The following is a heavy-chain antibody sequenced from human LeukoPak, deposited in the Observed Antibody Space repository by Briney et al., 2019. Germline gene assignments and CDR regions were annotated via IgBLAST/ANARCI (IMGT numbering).Heavy chain of an antibody. J-gene: IGHJ4*02. D-gene: IGHD3-3*01. V-gene: IGHV1-18*01. CDR1: GYTFTSYG. Sequence: ASVKVSCKASGYTFTSYGISWVRQATGQGLEWMGWISAYNGNTNYAQKLQGRVTMTTDTSTSTAYMELRSLRSGDTAVYYCARLIYYDFGSGYYNWGQGTLVTVSS. CDR3: ARLIYYDFGSGYYN. CDR2: ISAYNGNT.